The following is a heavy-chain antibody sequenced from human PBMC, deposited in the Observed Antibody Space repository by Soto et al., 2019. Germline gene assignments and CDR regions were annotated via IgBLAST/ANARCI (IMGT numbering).Heavy chain of an antibody. CDR3: ARVPRTGTTWRG. Sequence: EVQLVESGGGLVKPGGSLRLSCAASGFTFSSYSMNWVRQAPGKGLEWVSSISSSSSYIYYADSVKGRFTISRDNAKNSLYLQMNSLRAEDTAVYYCARVPRTGTTWRGWGQGTLVTVSS. J-gene: IGHJ4*02. V-gene: IGHV3-21*01. CDR1: GFTFSSYS. CDR2: ISSSSSYI. D-gene: IGHD1-1*01.